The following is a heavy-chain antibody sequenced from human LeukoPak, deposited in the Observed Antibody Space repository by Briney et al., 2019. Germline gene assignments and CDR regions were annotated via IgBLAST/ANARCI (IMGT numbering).Heavy chain of an antibody. J-gene: IGHJ3*01. D-gene: IGHD4-11*01. Sequence: GSLRLSCAASGFTFSSYSMNWVRQPPGKGLEWIGGIYYNGDTYYNPSLKSRVIISADTSKNQFSLKLTSVTAADTAAYYCARGPNTAGNYRAFDLWGQGTKVTVSS. CDR3: ARGPNTAGNYRAFDL. CDR1: GFTFSSYS. V-gene: IGHV4-39*07. CDR2: IYYNGDT.